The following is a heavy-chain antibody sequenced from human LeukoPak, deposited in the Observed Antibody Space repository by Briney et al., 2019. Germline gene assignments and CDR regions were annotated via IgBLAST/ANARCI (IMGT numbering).Heavy chain of an antibody. J-gene: IGHJ4*02. Sequence: SGRALRLSCAASGFTFSSYGMHWGREAPRKGLGWVAVIWDDVSNKYYADSVKGRFTISRDNSKNTLYPQMNSLRAEDTAVYYCAREGGTVATALDYWGQGTLVTVS. CDR2: IWDDVSNK. CDR3: AREGGTVATALDY. D-gene: IGHD5-12*01. V-gene: IGHV3-33*01. CDR1: GFTFSSYG.